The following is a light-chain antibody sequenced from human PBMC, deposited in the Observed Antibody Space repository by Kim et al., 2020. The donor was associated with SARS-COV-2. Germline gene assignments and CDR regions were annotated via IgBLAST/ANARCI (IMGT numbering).Light chain of an antibody. CDR2: YDS. Sequence: PRRTARFTDGGNNIGSKSVHWYQQKPGQAPVLVIYYDSDRPSGIPERFSGSNSGNTATLTISRVEAGDEADYYCQVWDSSSDHPGVFGGGTQLTVL. V-gene: IGLV3-21*04. CDR1: NIGSKS. J-gene: IGLJ2*01. CDR3: QVWDSSSDHPGV.